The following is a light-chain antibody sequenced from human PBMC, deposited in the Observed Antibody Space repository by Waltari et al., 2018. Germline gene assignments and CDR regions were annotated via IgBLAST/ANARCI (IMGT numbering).Light chain of an antibody. CDR2: YVN. V-gene: IGLV2-11*01. Sequence: QSALTQPRSVSASPGQSVTISCTGGNGDVVNYDFVSWYQQYPGKAPKLILFYVNQRPSGGPHRFSGSRSGNTASLTITGLQAEDEAEYFCGSHAGDDSFWVFGGGTKVTVL. J-gene: IGLJ3*02. CDR3: GSHAGDDSFWV. CDR1: NGDVVNYDF.